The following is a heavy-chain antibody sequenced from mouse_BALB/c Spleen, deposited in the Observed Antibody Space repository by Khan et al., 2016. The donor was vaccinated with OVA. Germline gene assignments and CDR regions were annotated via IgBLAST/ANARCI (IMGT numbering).Heavy chain of an antibody. J-gene: IGHJ4*01. V-gene: IGHV5-6*01. CDR3: ARAYYGNREAMDD. D-gene: IGHD2-10*01. CDR2: ISSDGSYT. CDR1: GFTFSSYG. Sequence: EVELVESGGDLVKPGGSLKLSCAASGFTFSSYGMSWVRQTPDKRLEWVATISSDGSYTYYPDSVKGRFTISRDNAKNTLYLQMSSLKSEDTAKYYCARAYYGNREAMDDWGQGTSVTVSS.